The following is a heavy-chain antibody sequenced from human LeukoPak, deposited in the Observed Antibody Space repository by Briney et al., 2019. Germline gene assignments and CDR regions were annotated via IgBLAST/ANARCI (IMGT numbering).Heavy chain of an antibody. D-gene: IGHD6-19*01. CDR3: ARAYSSGSLFDP. CDR2: INHSGST. J-gene: IGHJ5*02. CDR1: GGSFSGYY. Sequence: PSETLSLTCAVYGGSFSGYYWSWIRQPPGKGLEWIGEINHSGSTNYNPSLKSRVTITVDTSKNQFSLKLSSVTAADTAVYYCARAYSSGSLFDPWGQGTLVTVSS. V-gene: IGHV4-34*01.